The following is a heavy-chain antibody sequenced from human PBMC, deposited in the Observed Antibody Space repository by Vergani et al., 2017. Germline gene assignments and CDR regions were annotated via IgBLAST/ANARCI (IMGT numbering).Heavy chain of an antibody. Sequence: EVQLVESGGGLVKPGGSLRLSCAASGFTFSNAWMNWVRQAPGKGLEWVGRIKSKTDGGTTDYAAPVKGRFTISRDDSKNTLYLQMYSLKTEDTAVYYCTTAYYDSSGYXVDYWGQGTLVTVSS. CDR2: IKSKTDGGTT. CDR1: GFTFSNAW. D-gene: IGHD3-22*01. CDR3: TTAYYDSSGYXVDY. J-gene: IGHJ4*02. V-gene: IGHV3-15*07.